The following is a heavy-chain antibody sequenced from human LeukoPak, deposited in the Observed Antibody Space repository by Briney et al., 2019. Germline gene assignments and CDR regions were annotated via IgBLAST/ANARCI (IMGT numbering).Heavy chain of an antibody. J-gene: IGHJ4*02. CDR1: GFTFSIYA. CDR2: ITGGGGTT. D-gene: IGHD3-9*01. CDR3: ARGRLRYFDWLMYYFDY. Sequence: GGSLRLSCAASGFTFSIYAMSWVRRTPGKGLEWVSAITGGGGTTYYADSVKGRFTISRDNSKNTLYLQMNSLRAEDTAVYYCARGRLRYFDWLMYYFDYWGQGTLVTVSS. V-gene: IGHV3-23*01.